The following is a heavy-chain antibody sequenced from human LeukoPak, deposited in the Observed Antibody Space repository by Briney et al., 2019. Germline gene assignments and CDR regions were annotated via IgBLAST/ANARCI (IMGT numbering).Heavy chain of an antibody. Sequence: SETLSLTCAVYGGSFSGYYWSWIRQPPGKGLEWIGEINHSGSTNYNPSLKSRVTISVDTSKNQFSLKLSSVTAADTAVFYCARGVVVSSSGWYNYWGQGTLVTVSS. CDR1: GGSFSGYY. CDR3: ARGVVVSSSGWYNY. J-gene: IGHJ4*02. V-gene: IGHV4-34*01. D-gene: IGHD6-19*01. CDR2: INHSGST.